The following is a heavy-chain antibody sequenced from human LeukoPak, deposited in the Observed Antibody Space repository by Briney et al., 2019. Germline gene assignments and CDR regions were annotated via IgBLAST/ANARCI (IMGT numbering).Heavy chain of an antibody. D-gene: IGHD4-17*01. CDR3: ARRSQENRVTTAKNWFDP. CDR2: VYYTGST. Sequence: SETLSLTCTVSGDSISSSYWGWIRHPPGKGLEWIEYVYYTGSTNYNPSLKSRVTISVDTSKNQFSLKLSSVTAADTAVYYCARRSQENRVTTAKNWFDPWGQGTQVTVSS. CDR1: GDSISSSY. V-gene: IGHV4-59*08. J-gene: IGHJ5*02.